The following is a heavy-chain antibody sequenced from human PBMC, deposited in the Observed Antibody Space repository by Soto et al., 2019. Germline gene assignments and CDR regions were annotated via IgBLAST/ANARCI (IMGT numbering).Heavy chain of an antibody. CDR2: INTYNGMT. CDR3: AKSPRGEMATD. J-gene: IGHJ4*02. CDR1: GYTFINYL. Sequence: QVQLVQSGGEVKKPGASVTVSCKASGYTFINYLTTWGRQAPGQGLEWMAWINTYNGMTDYAQRFQGRVTMTRDISTSTAYMELRNLGSDDTAVYFCAKSPRGEMATDWGQGTLVTVSS. D-gene: IGHD5-12*01. V-gene: IGHV1-18*01.